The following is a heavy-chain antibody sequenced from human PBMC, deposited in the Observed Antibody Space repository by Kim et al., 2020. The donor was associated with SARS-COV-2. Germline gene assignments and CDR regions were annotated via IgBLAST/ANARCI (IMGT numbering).Heavy chain of an antibody. Sequence: YAAPVKGRFTISRDDSKNMVDLQMNSLKTEDTALYYCTTVVGYNYGYLDYWGQGILVTVSS. CDR3: TTVVGYNYGYLDY. V-gene: IGHV3-15*01. J-gene: IGHJ4*02. D-gene: IGHD5-18*01.